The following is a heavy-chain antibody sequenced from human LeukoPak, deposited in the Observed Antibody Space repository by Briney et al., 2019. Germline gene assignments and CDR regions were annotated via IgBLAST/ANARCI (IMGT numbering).Heavy chain of an antibody. CDR3: ARIVVSRAYYYYYMDV. V-gene: IGHV4-59*12. CDR2: IYYSGST. J-gene: IGHJ6*03. D-gene: IGHD3-22*01. CDR1: GGSISSYY. Sequence: SETLSLTCTVSGGSISSYYWSWIRQPPGKGLEWIGYIYYSGSTNYNPSLKSRVTISVDTSKNQFSLKLSSVTAADTAVYYCARIVVSRAYYYYYMDVWGKGTTVTISS.